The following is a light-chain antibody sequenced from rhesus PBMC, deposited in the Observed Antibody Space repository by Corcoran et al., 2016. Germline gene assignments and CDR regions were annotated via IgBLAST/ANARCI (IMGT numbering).Light chain of an antibody. V-gene: IGKV1S12*01. CDR3: QHYYDNPFT. CDR1: QNIYSN. CDR2: AAS. Sequence: DIQMTQSPSALSASVGDRVTISCRASQNIYSNLAWYQQKPGKAPKLLFYAASSLQTGIPSRFSGSGFGTDFTLTISSLQPEDSAAYYCQHYYDNPFTFGPGTKLDIK. J-gene: IGKJ3*01.